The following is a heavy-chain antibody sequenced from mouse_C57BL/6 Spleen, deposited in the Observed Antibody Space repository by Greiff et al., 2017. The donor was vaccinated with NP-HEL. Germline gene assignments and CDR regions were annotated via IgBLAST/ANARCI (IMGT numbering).Heavy chain of an antibody. CDR3: ARGDYDYLYFDD. J-gene: IGHJ2*01. CDR1: GFSLTSYG. Sequence: VMLVESGPGLVQPSPSLSITCTVSGFSLTSYGVHWVRQSPGKGLEWLGVIWRGGSTDYNAAFISRLSISKDNSKSQVFFKMNSLQADDTAIYYCARGDYDYLYFDDWGQGTTLTVSS. CDR2: IWRGGST. D-gene: IGHD2-4*01. V-gene: IGHV2-2*01.